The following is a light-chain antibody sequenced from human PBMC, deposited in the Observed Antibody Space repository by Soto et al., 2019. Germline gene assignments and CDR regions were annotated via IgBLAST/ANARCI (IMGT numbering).Light chain of an antibody. CDR2: AAS. J-gene: IGKJ1*01. CDR3: QKYNSAPRT. Sequence: DIQMTQSPSSLSASVGDRVTITCRASQDINNYLAWYQQKPGKVPNVLIYAASTLPLGVPSRFSGSGSGTDFTLTISSLQPEDVATYCCQKYNSAPRTFGQGTKVEIK. V-gene: IGKV1-27*01. CDR1: QDINNY.